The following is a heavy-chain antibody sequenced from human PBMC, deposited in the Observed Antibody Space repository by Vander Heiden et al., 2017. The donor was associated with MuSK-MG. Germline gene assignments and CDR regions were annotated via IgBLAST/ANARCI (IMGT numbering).Heavy chain of an antibody. J-gene: IGHJ4*02. CDR1: GFTFSSNS. CDR3: ARGTYYDYVWGSSDY. V-gene: IGHV3-21*01. Sequence: EVQLVESGGGLVKPGGSLRLSCAASGFTFSSNSMNWVRQAAGKGLEWVSSISSSSSYIYYADSVKGRFTISRDNAKNSLYLQMNSLRAEDTAVYYCARGTYYDYVWGSSDYWGQGTLVTVSS. D-gene: IGHD3-16*01. CDR2: ISSSSSYI.